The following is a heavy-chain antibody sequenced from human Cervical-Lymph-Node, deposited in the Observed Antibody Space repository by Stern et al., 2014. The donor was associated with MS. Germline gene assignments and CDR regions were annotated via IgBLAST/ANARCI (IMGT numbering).Heavy chain of an antibody. Sequence: VQLGQWGAGLLRPSETLSLTCAVHGASFSGNYWSWIRQTPGKGLEWIGEINRSGGTHYNPSLMSRATLSVDPSGNQFSLKLSSMTAADTAMYYCARERKVERSARLLVSFDVWGQGTLVTVSS. CDR3: ARERKVERSARLLVSFDV. CDR2: INRSGGT. D-gene: IGHD1-1*01. V-gene: IGHV4-34*01. CDR1: GASFSGNY. J-gene: IGHJ3*01.